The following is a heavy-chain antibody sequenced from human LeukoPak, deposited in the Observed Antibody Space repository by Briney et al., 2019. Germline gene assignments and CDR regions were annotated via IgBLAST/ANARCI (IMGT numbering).Heavy chain of an antibody. CDR1: GFTFSTYG. CDR2: VRYDGSNK. V-gene: IGHV3-30*02. J-gene: IGHJ5*02. Sequence: PGGSLRLSCAASGFTFSTYGMYWVRQAPGKGLEWVAFVRYDGSNKYYADSVKGRFTISRDNSKNTLYLQMNSLRVEDTAVYYCAKDYNILTGYYVNWFDPWGQGTLVTVSS. D-gene: IGHD3-9*01. CDR3: AKDYNILTGYYVNWFDP.